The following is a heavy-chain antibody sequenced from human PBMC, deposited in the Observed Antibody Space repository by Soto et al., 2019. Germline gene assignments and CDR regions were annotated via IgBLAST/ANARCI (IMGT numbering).Heavy chain of an antibody. D-gene: IGHD6-6*01. CDR2: MYNSGTT. Sequence: SETLSLTCTVSGGSVSSGIYYWSWIRQPPGKGLEWIGYMYNSGTTNYNPSLKSRATISVDTSENQFSLRVSSVTAADTAVYYCARDRGAARSYKYYYGMDVWGQGTTVTVSS. CDR3: ARDRGAARSYKYYYGMDV. CDR1: GGSVSSGIYY. V-gene: IGHV4-61*01. J-gene: IGHJ6*02.